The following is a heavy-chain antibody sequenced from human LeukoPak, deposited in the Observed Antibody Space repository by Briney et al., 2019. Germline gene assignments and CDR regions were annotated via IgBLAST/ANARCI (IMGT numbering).Heavy chain of an antibody. CDR2: IYNGRNT. Sequence: PSETLSLTCSASGASTSDKYWSWIRESPGRTLEWIGHIYNGRNTKYNPSLTSRVTISVDTSKNQFSLSLTSVTVADTAMYYCAQTTGWPGFDFWGPGALVTVSS. CDR3: AQTTGWPGFDF. J-gene: IGHJ4*02. CDR1: GASTSDKY. V-gene: IGHV4-59*08. D-gene: IGHD6-19*01.